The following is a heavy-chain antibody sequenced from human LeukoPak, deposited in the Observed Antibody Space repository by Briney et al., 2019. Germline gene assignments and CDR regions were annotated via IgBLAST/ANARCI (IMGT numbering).Heavy chain of an antibody. Sequence: GGSLRLSCAASGFSFSSYGMHWVRQAPGKGLEWVAVISYDGSNKYYADSVKGRFTISRDNSKNTLYLQMNSLRTEDTALYYCAKGYDSSGYYVKYFHHWGQGTLVTVSS. CDR3: AKGYDSSGYYVKYFHH. D-gene: IGHD3-22*01. V-gene: IGHV3-30*19. CDR1: GFSFSSYG. CDR2: ISYDGSNK. J-gene: IGHJ1*01.